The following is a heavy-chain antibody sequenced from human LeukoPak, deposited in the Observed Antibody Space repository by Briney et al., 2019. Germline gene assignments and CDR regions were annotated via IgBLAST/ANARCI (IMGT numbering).Heavy chain of an antibody. CDR1: GGSFSGYY. Sequence: SETLSLTCAVYGGSFSGYYWSWIRQPPGKGLEWIGEINHSGSPNYNPSLKSRVTISVDTSKNQFSLKLSSVTAADTAVYYCAREDCSSTSCSGRNWFDPWGQGTLVTVSS. CDR3: AREDCSSTSCSGRNWFDP. D-gene: IGHD2-2*01. CDR2: INHSGSP. V-gene: IGHV4-34*01. J-gene: IGHJ5*02.